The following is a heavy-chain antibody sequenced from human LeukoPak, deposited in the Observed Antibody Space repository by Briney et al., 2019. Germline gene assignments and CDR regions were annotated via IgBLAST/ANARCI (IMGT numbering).Heavy chain of an antibody. CDR1: GYTFTDYY. V-gene: IGHV1-69-2*01. CDR3: ATRGYSYGYNY. J-gene: IGHJ4*02. D-gene: IGHD5-18*01. CDR2: VDPEDGET. Sequence: ASVKVSCKVSGYTFTDYYMPWVQQAPGKGLEWMGLVDPEDGETIYAGKFQGRVTITADTSTDTAYMELSSLRSEDTAVYYCATRGYSYGYNYWGQGTLVTVSS.